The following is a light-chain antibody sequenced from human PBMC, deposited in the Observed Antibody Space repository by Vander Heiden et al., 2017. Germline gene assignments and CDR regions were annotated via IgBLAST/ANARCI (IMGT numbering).Light chain of an antibody. CDR1: SGSIVSNY. Sequence: NFMLTQPHSVSASPGKTVTISCTGSSGSIVSNYVQWYQQRPGSAPTTVIYEDDQRPSGVPDRFAGSVDSSSNSASLTISGLKTEDEADYYCQSYDNSNVVFGGGTKLTVL. CDR2: EDD. CDR3: QSYDNSNVV. J-gene: IGLJ2*01. V-gene: IGLV6-57*02.